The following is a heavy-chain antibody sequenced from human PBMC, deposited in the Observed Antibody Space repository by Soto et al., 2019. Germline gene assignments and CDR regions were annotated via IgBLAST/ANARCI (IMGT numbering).Heavy chain of an antibody. V-gene: IGHV4-59*01. CDR2: IHDSGST. D-gene: IGHD6-25*01. CDR1: GDSINSYF. Sequence: QVQLQESGPGLVKPSETLSLICTVSGDSINSYFWSWIRQSPGKALEWIGYIHDSGSTKYNPSLKSRVTIXIXTXSNQFSLKLNSMTPADTAVYYCARTGCSGGSCPFDYWGRGVLVTVSS. CDR3: ARTGCSGGSCPFDY. J-gene: IGHJ4*02.